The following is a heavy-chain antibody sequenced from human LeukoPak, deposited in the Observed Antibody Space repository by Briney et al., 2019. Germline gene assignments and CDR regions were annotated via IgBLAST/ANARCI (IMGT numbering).Heavy chain of an antibody. V-gene: IGHV5-51*01. CDR3: AREGRSSSPMDY. CDR2: IYPGDSDT. D-gene: IGHD6-6*01. CDR1: GYSFNTYW. J-gene: IGHJ4*02. Sequence: GESLKISCKGSGYSFNTYWIGWVRPMPGKGLEWMGIIYPGDSDTRYSPSFQGQVTISADKSLSTACLQWGSLKASDTAMYYCAREGRSSSPMDYWGQGTLVTVSS.